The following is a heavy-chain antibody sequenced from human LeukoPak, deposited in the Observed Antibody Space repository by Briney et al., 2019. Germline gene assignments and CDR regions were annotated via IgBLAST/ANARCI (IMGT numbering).Heavy chain of an antibody. J-gene: IGHJ4*02. V-gene: IGHV4-59*12. CDR1: GGSISSYY. CDR3: ARDRELGLFDY. D-gene: IGHD6-13*01. Sequence: SSETLSLTCTVSGGSISSYYWSWIRQPPGKGLEWIGYIYYSGSTNYNPSLKSRVTISVDTSKNQFSLKLSSVTAADTAVYYCARDRELGLFDYWGQGTLVTVSS. CDR2: IYYSGST.